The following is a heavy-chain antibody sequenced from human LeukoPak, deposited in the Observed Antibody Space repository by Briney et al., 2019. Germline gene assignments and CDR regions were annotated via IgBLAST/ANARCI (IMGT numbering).Heavy chain of an antibody. D-gene: IGHD3-10*01. CDR1: GYSFTSYW. J-gene: IGHJ4*02. CDR3: ARLSNRYYYGSGSDFDY. Sequence: GESLKISCQASGYSFTSYWIGWVRQMPGKGLEWMGIIYPGDSNTIYSPSFQGQVTISADKSISTAYLQWSSLKASDTAIYYCARLSNRYYYGSGSDFDYWGQGTLVTVSS. V-gene: IGHV5-51*01. CDR2: IYPGDSNT.